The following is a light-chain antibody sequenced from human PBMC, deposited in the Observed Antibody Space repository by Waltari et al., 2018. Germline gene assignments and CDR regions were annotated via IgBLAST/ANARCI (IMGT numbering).Light chain of an antibody. V-gene: IGKV2-30*02. J-gene: IGKJ2*01. CDR2: RVS. Sequence: DVVMTKSPLSLPVTLGQPASISCKSSQSLVHSDGNTHLNWFHQRPGQSPRRLIYRVSNRDPGVPDRFRGGGSGTDFTLKISRVEAEDVGVYYCMQGTHWPYTFGQGTRLDIK. CDR1: QSLVHSDGNTH. CDR3: MQGTHWPYT.